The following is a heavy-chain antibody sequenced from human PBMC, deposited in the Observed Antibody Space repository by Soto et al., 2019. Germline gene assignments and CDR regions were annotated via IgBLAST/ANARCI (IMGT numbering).Heavy chain of an antibody. CDR2: ISWNSGSI. Sequence: PGGSLRLSCAAPGVTFDDYAMDGVRKAPGKGLEWVSGISWNSGSIGYADSVKGRFTISRDNAKNSLYLQMNSLRAEDTALYYCAKDILPRQLYYYYMDVWGKGTTVTVSS. CDR1: GVTFDDYA. D-gene: IGHD1-1*01. J-gene: IGHJ6*03. CDR3: AKDILPRQLYYYYMDV. V-gene: IGHV3-9*01.